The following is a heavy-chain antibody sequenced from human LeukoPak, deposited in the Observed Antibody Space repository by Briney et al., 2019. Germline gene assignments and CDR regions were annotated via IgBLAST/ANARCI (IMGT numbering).Heavy chain of an antibody. CDR1: GGSINSYY. CDR3: ARGNAN. CDR2: VSYSGST. V-gene: IGHV4-59*01. Sequence: SETLSLTCTVSGGSINSYYWSWIREPPGKGLEWIGYVSYSGSTNYNPSLKSRVTISVDTSKNLFFLKLTSVTAADTALYYCARGNANWGQGTLVTVSS. J-gene: IGHJ4*02.